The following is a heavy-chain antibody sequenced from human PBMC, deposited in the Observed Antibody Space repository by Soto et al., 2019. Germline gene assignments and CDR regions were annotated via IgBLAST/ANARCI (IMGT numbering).Heavy chain of an antibody. CDR2: ISSSGSYT. D-gene: IGHD5-12*01. CDR3: ARTRGYSAFAPARH. J-gene: IGHJ4*02. V-gene: IGHV3-11*05. CDR1: GFTFSDYY. Sequence: QVQLVESGGGLVKPGGSLRLSCAASGFTFSDYYMTWIRQAPGKGLKWVSYISSSGSYTNYADSVKGRFTISRDNAKNSVYLQMNSLREEDTAVYYCARTRGYSAFAPARHWGQGTLVTVSS.